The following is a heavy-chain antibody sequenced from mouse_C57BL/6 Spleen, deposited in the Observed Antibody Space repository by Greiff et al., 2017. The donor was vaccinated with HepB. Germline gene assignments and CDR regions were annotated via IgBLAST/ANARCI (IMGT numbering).Heavy chain of an antibody. V-gene: IGHV5-6*01. Sequence: EVMLVESGGDLVKPGGSLKLSCAASGFTFSSYGMSWVRQTPDKRLEWVATISSGGSYTYYPDSVKGRFTISRDNAKNTLYLQMSSLKSEDTAMYYCAGYSNYGYFDVWGTGTTVTVSS. CDR2: ISSGGSYT. CDR3: AGYSNYGYFDV. J-gene: IGHJ1*03. D-gene: IGHD2-5*01. CDR1: GFTFSSYG.